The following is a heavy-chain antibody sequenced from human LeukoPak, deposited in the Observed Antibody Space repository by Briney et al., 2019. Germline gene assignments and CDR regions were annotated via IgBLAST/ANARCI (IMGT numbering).Heavy chain of an antibody. CDR3: VTGTKIDY. CDR1: GGSVSSSSYF. CDR2: IYSSGST. J-gene: IGHJ4*02. Sequence: SETLSLTCAVSGGSVSSSSYFWGWIRQPPGKGLEWIGSIYSSGSTYYNPSLKSRVTISVDTSKNQFSLKLSSVTAADTAVYYCVTGTKIDYWGQGALVTVSS. V-gene: IGHV4-39*01.